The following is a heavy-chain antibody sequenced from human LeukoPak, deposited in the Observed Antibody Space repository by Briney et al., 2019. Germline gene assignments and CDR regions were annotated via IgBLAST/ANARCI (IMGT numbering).Heavy chain of an antibody. Sequence: GGSLRLSCAASGFTFSSYSMNWVRQAPGKGLEWVSSITSSSSYIYYVDSVKGRFTISRDNAKNSLYLQMNSLRADDTAVYYCARAGYCSGGSCYSGAFDFWGQGTTVTVSS. CDR3: ARAGYCSGGSCYSGAFDF. V-gene: IGHV3-21*01. CDR1: GFTFSSYS. D-gene: IGHD2-15*01. CDR2: ITSSSSYI. J-gene: IGHJ3*01.